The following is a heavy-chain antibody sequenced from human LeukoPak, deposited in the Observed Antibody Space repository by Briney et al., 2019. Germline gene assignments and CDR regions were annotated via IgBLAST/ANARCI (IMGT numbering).Heavy chain of an antibody. D-gene: IGHD2-15*01. CDR2: IGQDGSVK. V-gene: IGHV3-7*01. CDR3: GNQCSGGICPEN. CDR1: GFRFTSYW. J-gene: IGHJ4*02. Sequence: PGGSLRLSCAASGFRFTSYWMTWVRQALGKGLEWVGNIGQDGSVKNYANSVKGRFTISRDNAKNSVFLQMNSLRAEDTAFYYCGNQCSGGICPENWGWGTLVTVSS.